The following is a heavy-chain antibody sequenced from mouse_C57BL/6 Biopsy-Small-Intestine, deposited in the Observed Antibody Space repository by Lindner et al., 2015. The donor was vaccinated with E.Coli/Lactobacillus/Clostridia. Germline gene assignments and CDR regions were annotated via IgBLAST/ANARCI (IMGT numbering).Heavy chain of an antibody. D-gene: IGHD5-2*01. CDR3: ARSEYDIFSDAFDI. Sequence: SVKVSCKASGYTFTGNYMHWVRQAPGQGLEWMGWINPNSGGTNYAQKFQGWVTMTRDTSISTAYMELSRLRSDDTAVYYCARSEYDIFSDAFDIWGQGTLVTVSS. V-gene: IGHV1-53*01. CDR1: GYTFTGNY. CDR2: INPNSGGT. J-gene: IGHJ3*01.